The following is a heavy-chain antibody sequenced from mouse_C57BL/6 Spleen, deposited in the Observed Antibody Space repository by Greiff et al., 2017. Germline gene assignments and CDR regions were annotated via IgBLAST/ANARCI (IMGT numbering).Heavy chain of an antibody. CDR3: TRGVITTDWYFDV. J-gene: IGHJ1*03. V-gene: IGHV1-5*01. CDR1: GYTFTSYW. CDR2: IYPGNSDT. Sequence: EVHLVESGTVLARPGASVKMSCKTSGYTFTSYWMHWVKQRPGQGLEWIGAIYPGNSDTSYNQKFKGKAKLTAVTSASTAYMELSSLTNEDSAVYYCTRGVITTDWYFDVWGTGTTVTVSS. D-gene: IGHD1-1*01.